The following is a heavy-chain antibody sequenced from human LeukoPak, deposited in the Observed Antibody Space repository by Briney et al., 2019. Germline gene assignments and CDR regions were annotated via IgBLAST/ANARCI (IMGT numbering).Heavy chain of an antibody. CDR1: GFTVSGNY. V-gene: IGHV3-66*03. CDR2: MYSSGST. Sequence: GGSLRLSCAVSGFTVSGNYMSWVRQAPGKGLEWVSVMYSSGSTDYADSVKGRFTISRDNSKNTLYLQMNSLRVEDTAVYYCAKRTSTGSTDLYYSYMDVWGKGTTVTVSS. CDR3: AKRTSTGSTDLYYSYMDV. D-gene: IGHD3-10*01. J-gene: IGHJ6*03.